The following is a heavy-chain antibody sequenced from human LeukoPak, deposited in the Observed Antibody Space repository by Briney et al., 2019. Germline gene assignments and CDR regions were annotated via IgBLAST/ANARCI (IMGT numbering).Heavy chain of an antibody. Sequence: GGSLRLSCAASGFTFSSYGMHWVRQAPGKGLEGVAFIRYDGSNKYYADSVKGRFTISRDNSKNTMYLQMNSLRAEDTAVYYCAKDDPVSGSYPNWFDPWGQGTLVTVSS. V-gene: IGHV3-30*02. CDR3: AKDDPVSGSYPNWFDP. J-gene: IGHJ5*02. D-gene: IGHD1-26*01. CDR1: GFTFSSYG. CDR2: IRYDGSNK.